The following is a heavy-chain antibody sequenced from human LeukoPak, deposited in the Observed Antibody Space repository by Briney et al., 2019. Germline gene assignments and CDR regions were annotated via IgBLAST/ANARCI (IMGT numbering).Heavy chain of an antibody. V-gene: IGHV5-51*01. CDR2: IYPGDSDT. Sequence: GESLKISCKGSGYSFTSYWIGWVRQMPGKGLEWMGIIYPGDSDTRYSPSFQGQVTISADKSISPAYLQWSSLKASDTAMYYCARTTYYYDSSGYTFDYWGQGTLVTVSS. CDR3: ARTTYYYDSSGYTFDY. CDR1: GYSFTSYW. J-gene: IGHJ4*02. D-gene: IGHD3-22*01.